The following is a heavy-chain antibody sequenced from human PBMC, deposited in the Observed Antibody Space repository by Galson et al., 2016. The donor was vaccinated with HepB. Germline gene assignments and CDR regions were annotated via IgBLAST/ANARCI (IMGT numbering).Heavy chain of an antibody. CDR2: IYYSGTT. Sequence: SETLSLTCTVSGGSISPFFWSWIRQPPGKGLEWIAYIYYSGTTNYNPSLNSRVTISLDTSKSQFSLKVTSVTAADTAVYYCATKVVGPTTGHFVYWGQGTLVTVSS. V-gene: IGHV4-59*12. CDR3: ATKVVGPTTGHFVY. D-gene: IGHD1-26*01. J-gene: IGHJ4*02. CDR1: GGSISPFF.